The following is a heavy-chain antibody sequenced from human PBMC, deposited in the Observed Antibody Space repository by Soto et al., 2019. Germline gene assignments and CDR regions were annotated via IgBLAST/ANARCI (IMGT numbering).Heavy chain of an antibody. CDR1: GGSISSYC. CDR2: VHYTGNT. Sequence: PSETLSLTCTVSGGSISSYCWSWIRQPPGKGLEWIWSVHYTGNTHYNPSLKSRVTISIDTSKNQFSLNLRSVTAADRAVYYCARHLGPTGPNYWGQGTLVTVSS. J-gene: IGHJ4*02. V-gene: IGHV4-59*08. D-gene: IGHD1-26*01. CDR3: ARHLGPTGPNY.